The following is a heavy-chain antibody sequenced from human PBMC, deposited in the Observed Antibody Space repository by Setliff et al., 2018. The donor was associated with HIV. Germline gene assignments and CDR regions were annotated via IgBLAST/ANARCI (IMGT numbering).Heavy chain of an antibody. Sequence: SETLSLTCAVSTYSISSGYYWGWIRQPPGKGLEWIANIFHSGITSYNPSLRSRVTISVDTSKNQFFLKVTSVTAADTAVYYCARGVPLLPPHYWGQGTLVTVSS. J-gene: IGHJ4*02. D-gene: IGHD2-21*02. CDR2: IFHSGIT. CDR3: ARGVPLLPPHY. V-gene: IGHV4-38-2*01. CDR1: TYSISSGYY.